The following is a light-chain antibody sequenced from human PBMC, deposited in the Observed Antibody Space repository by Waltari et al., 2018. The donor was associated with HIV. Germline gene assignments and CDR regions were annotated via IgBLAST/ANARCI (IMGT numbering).Light chain of an antibody. CDR1: ELGDRY. CDR2: QDT. Sequence: SYELTQPPSVSVSPGQTASITCSGDELGDRYACWYQQKPGQSPLLVIYQDTKRPSGIPGLFSGSNSGNTATLTISGTQAMDEADYYCQARDSSTVVFGGGTKLTVL. CDR3: QARDSSTVV. J-gene: IGLJ2*01. V-gene: IGLV3-1*01.